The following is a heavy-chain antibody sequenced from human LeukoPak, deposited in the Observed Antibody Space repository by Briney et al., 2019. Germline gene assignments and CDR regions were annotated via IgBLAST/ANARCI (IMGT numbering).Heavy chain of an antibody. CDR3: ARGGGYCSGGSCYQDY. J-gene: IGHJ4*02. D-gene: IGHD2-15*01. CDR1: GGSFSGYY. CDR2: VYYSGST. Sequence: SETLSLTCAVYGGSFSGYYWSWIRQPPGKGLEWVGYVYYSGSTNYNPCLKSRVTISVDTSKNHFSLKLSSVAAADTAVYYCARGGGYCSGGSCYQDYWGEGTLVTVSS. V-gene: IGHV4-34*01.